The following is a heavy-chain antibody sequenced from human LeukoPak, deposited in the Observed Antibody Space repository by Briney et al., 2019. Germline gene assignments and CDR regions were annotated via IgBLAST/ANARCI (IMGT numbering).Heavy chain of an antibody. D-gene: IGHD2-2*03. J-gene: IGHJ6*03. Sequence: ASVKVSCKASGYTFTGYYMHWVRQAPGQGLEWMGWINPNSGGAYYAQKFQGRVTMTRDTSISTAYMELSSLRSDDTAVYYCARALGYCSAGFCRMPSDYYYYYMDVWGKGTTVTVSS. CDR1: GYTFTGYY. CDR2: INPNSGGA. V-gene: IGHV1-2*02. CDR3: ARALGYCSAGFCRMPSDYYYYYMDV.